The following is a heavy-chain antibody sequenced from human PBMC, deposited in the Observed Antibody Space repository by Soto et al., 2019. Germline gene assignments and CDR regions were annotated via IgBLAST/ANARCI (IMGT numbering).Heavy chain of an antibody. J-gene: IGHJ4*02. V-gene: IGHV3-30-3*01. CDR3: ARETYSSGWTPTFDC. CDR2: ISYDGSNK. CDR1: GFTFSSYA. Sequence: QVQLVESGGGVVQPGRSLRLSCAASGFTFSSYAMHWVRQAPGKGLEWVAVISYDGSNKYYADSVKGRFTISRDNSKNTLYRQMNSLRAEDTAVYYCARETYSSGWTPTFDCWGQGTLVTVSS. D-gene: IGHD6-19*01.